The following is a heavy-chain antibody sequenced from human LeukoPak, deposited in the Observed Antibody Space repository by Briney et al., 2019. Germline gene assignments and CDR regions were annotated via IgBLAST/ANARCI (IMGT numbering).Heavy chain of an antibody. CDR2: LSGIVGIT. CDR3: AKDLGHCSGGNCHDYFEN. Sequence: GGSLRLSCAASGFTFSSYSMNWVRQAPGKGLEWVSTLSGIVGITYYADSVKGRFTISRDNSKNTLYLQMNSLRAEDTAVYYCAKDLGHCSGGNCHDYFENWGQGTLVTVSS. J-gene: IGHJ4*02. V-gene: IGHV3-23*01. D-gene: IGHD2-15*01. CDR1: GFTFSSYS.